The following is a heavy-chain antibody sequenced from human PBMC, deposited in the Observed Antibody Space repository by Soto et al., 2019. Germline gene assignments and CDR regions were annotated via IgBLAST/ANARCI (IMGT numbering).Heavy chain of an antibody. Sequence: SETLSLTCTVSGGSVSSGSYYWSWIRQPPGKGLEWIGYIYYSGSTNYNPSLKSRVTISVDTSKNQFSLKLSSVTAADTAVYYCARLLLYYYGPGSYIDYWRQGTLVTVSS. CDR1: GGSVSSGSYY. V-gene: IGHV4-61*01. D-gene: IGHD3-10*01. CDR3: ARLLLYYYGPGSYIDY. CDR2: IYYSGST. J-gene: IGHJ4*02.